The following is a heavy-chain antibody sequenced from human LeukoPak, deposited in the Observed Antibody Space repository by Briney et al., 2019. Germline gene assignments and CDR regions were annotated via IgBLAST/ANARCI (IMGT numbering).Heavy chain of an antibody. CDR2: IKAKTNGGTT. J-gene: IGHJ3*02. CDR3: VTEGPTYGFHPFDT. CDR1: GFIFSNAW. Sequence: GGSLSLSCTASGFIFSNAWMSWVRQAPGKGLEWVGRIKAKTNGGTTDYAAPVKGRFAISRDDSKNTLYLQMNSLKTDDTALYYCVTEGPTYGFHPFDTWGQGTTVTISS. V-gene: IGHV3-15*01. D-gene: IGHD3-10*01.